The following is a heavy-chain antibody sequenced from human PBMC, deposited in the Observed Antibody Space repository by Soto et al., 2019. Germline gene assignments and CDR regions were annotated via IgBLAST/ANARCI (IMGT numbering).Heavy chain of an antibody. CDR1: GYIFVNYG. D-gene: IGHD3-16*01. J-gene: IGHJ6*02. CDR3: AMVDNYVTPTPQDV. CDR2: FSPYSGNT. Sequence: QVQLVQSGDEVRKPGSSVKVSCKASGYIFVNYGIAWVRQAPGQGLEWMVWFSPYSGNTHYASKVQGRLTMTTDTSTSTAYMDLGSLTSDDTAVYYCAMVDNYVTPTPQDVWGQGTTVTVSS. V-gene: IGHV1-18*01.